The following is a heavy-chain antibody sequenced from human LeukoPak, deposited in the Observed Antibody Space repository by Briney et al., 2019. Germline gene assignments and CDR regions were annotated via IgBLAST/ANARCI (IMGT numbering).Heavy chain of an antibody. Sequence: GGSLRLSCAASGFTFSDYHMSWIRQAPGKGLEWVSYISSSGSTIYYADSVKGRFTISRDNAKNSLYLQMNSLRAEDTAVYYCARESPYRYCSSTSCPGGGSAFDIWGQGTMVTVSS. CDR3: ARESPYRYCSSTSCPGGGSAFDI. CDR2: ISSSGSTI. CDR1: GFTFSDYH. D-gene: IGHD2-2*01. J-gene: IGHJ3*02. V-gene: IGHV3-11*01.